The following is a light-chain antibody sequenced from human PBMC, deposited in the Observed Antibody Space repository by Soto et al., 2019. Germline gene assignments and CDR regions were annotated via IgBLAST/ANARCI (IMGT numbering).Light chain of an antibody. J-gene: IGKJ4*01. V-gene: IGKV3-11*01. CDR1: QSITSY. CDR3: QQRINWPLT. CDR2: DVS. Sequence: ENVLTQSPGTLSLSPGERATLSCRASQSITSYLAWYQQKPGQAPRLLIYDVSKRATGIPARFSGSGSGTDFTLTISSLEPDDFAVYYCQQRINWPLTFGGGTKVEIK.